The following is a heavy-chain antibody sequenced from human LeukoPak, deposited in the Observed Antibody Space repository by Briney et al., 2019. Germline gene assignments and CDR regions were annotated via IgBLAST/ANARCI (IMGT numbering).Heavy chain of an antibody. D-gene: IGHD3-22*01. CDR3: ARDRGYYDSSGYTPIDY. CDR1: GFTFSSYS. CDR2: ISSSSSYI. J-gene: IGHJ4*02. V-gene: IGHV3-21*01. Sequence: GGSLRLSCAASGFTFSSYSMNWVRQVPGKGLEWVSSISSSSSYIYYADSVKGRFTISRGNAKNSLYLQMNSLRAEDTAVYYCARDRGYYDSSGYTPIDYWGQGTLVTVSS.